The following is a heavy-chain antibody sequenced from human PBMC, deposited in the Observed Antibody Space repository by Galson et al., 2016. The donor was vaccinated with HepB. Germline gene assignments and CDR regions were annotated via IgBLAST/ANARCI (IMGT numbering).Heavy chain of an antibody. CDR2: IHHSGST. Sequence: ETLSLTCVVSGGSISSDNWWSWVRQSPGKGLECIGEIHHSGSTNYNPSLKGRVTLSIDKSKSHFSLNLSAVTAADTAVYYCVRDIMVRGENFYYGMDVWGPGITVTVSS. CDR3: VRDIMVRGENFYYGMDV. CDR1: GGSISSDNW. J-gene: IGHJ6*02. V-gene: IGHV4-4*02. D-gene: IGHD3-10*01.